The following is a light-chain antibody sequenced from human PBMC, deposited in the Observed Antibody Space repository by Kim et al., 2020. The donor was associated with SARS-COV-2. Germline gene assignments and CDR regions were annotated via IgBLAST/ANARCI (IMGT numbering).Light chain of an antibody. Sequence: EIVLTQSPGTLSLSPGERATLSCRASQSISSAYLAWFQQKPGQAPRLLIYGTSSRATAIPDRFSGSGSGTDFTLTISRLEPEDFVVYYCQRYGSSPWTFGQGTKVEIK. CDR3: QRYGSSPWT. V-gene: IGKV3-20*01. J-gene: IGKJ1*01. CDR1: QSISSAY. CDR2: GTS.